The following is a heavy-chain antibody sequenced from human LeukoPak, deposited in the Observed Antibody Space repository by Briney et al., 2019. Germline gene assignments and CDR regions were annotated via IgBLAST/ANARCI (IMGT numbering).Heavy chain of an antibody. CDR3: AREGVTMVRGDLGVGDY. J-gene: IGHJ4*02. CDR2: INAGNGNT. V-gene: IGHV1-3*01. CDR1: GYTFTSYA. D-gene: IGHD3-10*01. Sequence: ASVKVSCKASGYTFTSYAMHWVRQAPGQRLEWMGWINAGNGNTKYSQKFQGRVTITRDTSANTAYMELSSLRSEDTAVYYCAREGVTMVRGDLGVGDYWGQGTLVTVSS.